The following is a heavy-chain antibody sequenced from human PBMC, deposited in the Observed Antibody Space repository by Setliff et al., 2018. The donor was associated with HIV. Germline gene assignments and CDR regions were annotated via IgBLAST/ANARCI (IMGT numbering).Heavy chain of an antibody. CDR3: AKAWGSGYPSFESALMFDV. CDR2: ISGSGGIT. V-gene: IGHV3-23*01. Sequence: PGGSLRLSCVTSGFTFTNYAMTWVRQALGGGLEYVSAISGSGGITYYADSVKGRFTLSRDTSIDTLYLQMTSLRAEDTATYYCAKAWGSGYPSFESALMFDVWGQGTLVTVSS. J-gene: IGHJ4*02. D-gene: IGHD3-16*01. CDR1: GFTFTNYA.